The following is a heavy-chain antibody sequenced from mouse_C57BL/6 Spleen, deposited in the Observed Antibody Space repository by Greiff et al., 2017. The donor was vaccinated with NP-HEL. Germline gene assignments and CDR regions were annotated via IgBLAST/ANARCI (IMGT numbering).Heavy chain of an antibody. Sequence: QVQLQQSGAELARPGASVKLSCKASGYTFTSYGISWVKQRTGQGLEWIGEIYPRSGNTYYNEKFKGKATLTADKSSSTAYMELRSLTSEDSAVYFCARNYYGSSYPDYWGQGTTLTVSS. CDR3: ARNYYGSSYPDY. V-gene: IGHV1-81*01. J-gene: IGHJ2*01. D-gene: IGHD1-1*01. CDR1: GYTFTSYG. CDR2: IYPRSGNT.